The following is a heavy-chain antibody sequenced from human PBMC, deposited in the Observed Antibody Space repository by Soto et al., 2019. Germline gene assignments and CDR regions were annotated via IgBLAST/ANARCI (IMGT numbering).Heavy chain of an antibody. Sequence: GASLTISCAVPGFTFSSSWMSWVRQAPGKGLEWVANIKEDGSEKDYVDPVKGRFTITRDNAKNSLYLQMNNLRAEDTAVYCCTRKLFGMDFLGQGTTVTVSS. J-gene: IGHJ6*02. D-gene: IGHD6-6*01. V-gene: IGHV3-7*03. CDR1: GFTFSSSW. CDR3: TRKLFGMDF. CDR2: IKEDGSEK.